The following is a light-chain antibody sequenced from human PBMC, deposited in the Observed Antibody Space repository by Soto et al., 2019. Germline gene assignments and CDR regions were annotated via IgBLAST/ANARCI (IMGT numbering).Light chain of an antibody. CDR3: QQYNNWPLT. V-gene: IGKV3-15*01. CDR1: QSVSSN. CDR2: DTS. J-gene: IGKJ2*01. Sequence: EIVMTQSPGTLSVSPGESATLSCRASQSVSSNLAWYQQKPGQAPRLLIYDTSTRATGVPARFSGSGSWTEFTLTIRSLQSEDFAVYYCQQYNNWPLTFGQGTKLEIK.